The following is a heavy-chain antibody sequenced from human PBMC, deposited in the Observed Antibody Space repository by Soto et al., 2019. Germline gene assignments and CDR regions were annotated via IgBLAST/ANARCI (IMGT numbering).Heavy chain of an antibody. J-gene: IGHJ6*02. Sequence: QVQLVQSGAAVKKPGASLKVSCKASGYTFTTYDFNWVRQAAGQGLEWMGWMNSNSGNTGYAQNFQGRVTMTRDTSTRTAYMELSSLRSEDTAVYYCASGGEYGMDVWGQGTTVIVSS. V-gene: IGHV1-8*01. CDR3: ASGGEYGMDV. CDR1: GYTFTTYD. CDR2: MNSNSGNT.